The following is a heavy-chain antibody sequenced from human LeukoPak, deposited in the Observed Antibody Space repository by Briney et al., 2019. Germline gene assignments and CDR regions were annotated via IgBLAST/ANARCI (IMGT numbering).Heavy chain of an antibody. CDR1: GGPISSYY. CDR3: ARVQTAMVRAPGWFDP. Sequence: SETLSLTCTVSGGPISSYYWSWIRQPAGKGLEWIGRIYTSGSTNYNPSLKSRVTMSVDTSKNQFSLKLSSVTAADTAVYYCARVQTAMVRAPGWFDPWGQGTLVTVSS. V-gene: IGHV4-4*07. J-gene: IGHJ5*02. D-gene: IGHD3-10*01. CDR2: IYTSGST.